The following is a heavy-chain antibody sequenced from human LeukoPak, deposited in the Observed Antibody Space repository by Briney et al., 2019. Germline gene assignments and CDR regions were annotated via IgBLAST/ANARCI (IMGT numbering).Heavy chain of an antibody. CDR2: ISGSGGST. V-gene: IGHV3-23*01. Sequence: GGSLRLSCAASGFTFSSYAMSWVGQAPGKGLEWVSAISGSGGSTYYADSVKGRFTISRDNSKNTLYLQMNSLRAEDTAVYYCAKDQSQVVVAATPDYWGQGTLVTVSS. D-gene: IGHD2-15*01. J-gene: IGHJ4*02. CDR3: AKDQSQVVVAATPDY. CDR1: GFTFSSYA.